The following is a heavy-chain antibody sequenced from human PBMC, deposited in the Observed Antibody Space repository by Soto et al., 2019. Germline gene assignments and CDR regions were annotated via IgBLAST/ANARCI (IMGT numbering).Heavy chain of an antibody. Sequence: SETLSLTCTVSGGSVSSGDYFWSWIRQPPGKGLEWIGYIYDSGSSYYNPSLKSRVTMSVDTSKNQSSLKLRSVTAADTAMYYCAREKGYISGPKNFDSWGQGTLVTVPS. CDR2: IYDSGSS. CDR3: AREKGYISGPKNFDS. D-gene: IGHD5-12*01. CDR1: GGSVSSGDYF. J-gene: IGHJ4*02. V-gene: IGHV4-30-4*01.